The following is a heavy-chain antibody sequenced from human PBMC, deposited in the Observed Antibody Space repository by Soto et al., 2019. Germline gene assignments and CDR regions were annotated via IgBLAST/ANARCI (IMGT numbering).Heavy chain of an antibody. CDR2: ISSSSSYI. CDR1: GFTFSSYS. CDR3: ARDLVPYYYGSGSYLNAHTHDAFDI. D-gene: IGHD3-10*01. J-gene: IGHJ3*02. Sequence: GGSLRLSCAASGFTFSSYSMNWVRQAPGKGLEWVSSISSSSSYIYYADSVKGRFTISRDNAKNSLYLQMNSLRAEDTAVYYCARDLVPYYYGSGSYLNAHTHDAFDIRGHGTMVTVSS. V-gene: IGHV3-21*01.